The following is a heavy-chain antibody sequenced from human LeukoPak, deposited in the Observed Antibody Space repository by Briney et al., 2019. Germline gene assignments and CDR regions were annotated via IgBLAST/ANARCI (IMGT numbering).Heavy chain of an antibody. CDR3: AKGAAAGIDY. V-gene: IGHV3-30*18. CDR1: GFPFSSYG. Sequence: PGRSLRLSCAASGFPFSSYGMHWVRQAPGKGLEGVAVISYDGSNKYYADSVQGRFTISRDNSKNTLYLQMNSLRAEDTAVYYCAKGAAAGIDYWGQGTLVTVSS. CDR2: ISYDGSNK. D-gene: IGHD6-13*01. J-gene: IGHJ4*02.